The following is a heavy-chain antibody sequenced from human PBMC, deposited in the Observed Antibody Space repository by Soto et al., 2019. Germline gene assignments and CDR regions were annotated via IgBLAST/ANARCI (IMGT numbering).Heavy chain of an antibody. J-gene: IGHJ4*02. Sequence: EVQLVEAGGGLVKPGGSLRLTCAGSTFNFTSYSLNWVRQAPGKGLEWVSSISATSTYIFYADSVKGRFTISRDNAKNSVSLQMNSLRPEDTALYYCARVNSATGSMHFDHWGQGTLVTV. V-gene: IGHV3-21*01. CDR2: ISATSTYI. CDR3: ARVNSATGSMHFDH. CDR1: TFNFTSYS. D-gene: IGHD3-10*01.